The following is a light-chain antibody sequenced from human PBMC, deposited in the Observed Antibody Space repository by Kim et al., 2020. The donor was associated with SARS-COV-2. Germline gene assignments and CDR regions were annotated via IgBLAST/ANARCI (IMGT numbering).Light chain of an antibody. CDR1: SDNVGNEG. CDR2: RNN. V-gene: IGLV10-54*01. CDR3: SAWDSRLRGVV. Sequence: QAGLTQPPSVSKGLRQTATLTCTGNSDNVGNEGVVWLKQHQGHPPKLLSYRNNNRASGISERLSTSRSGNTGSLTITGLQPEDEADYYCSAWDSRLRGVVFGGGTKVTVL. J-gene: IGLJ3*02.